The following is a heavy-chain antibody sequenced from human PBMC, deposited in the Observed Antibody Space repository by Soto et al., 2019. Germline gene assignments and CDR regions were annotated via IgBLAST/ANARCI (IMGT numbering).Heavy chain of an antibody. CDR2: IYHSGST. Sequence: LSLTCTVSGGSISSGGYSWSWIRQPPGKGLEWIGYIYHSGSTYYNPSLKSRVTISVDRSKNQFSLKLSSVTAADTAVYYCARAGGLGAVAADYWGQGTLVTVSS. CDR3: ARAGGLGAVAADY. V-gene: IGHV4-30-2*01. J-gene: IGHJ4*02. CDR1: GGSISSGGYS. D-gene: IGHD6-19*01.